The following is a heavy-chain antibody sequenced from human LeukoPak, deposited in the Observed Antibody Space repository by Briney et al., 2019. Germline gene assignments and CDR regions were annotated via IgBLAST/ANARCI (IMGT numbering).Heavy chain of an antibody. V-gene: IGHV4-59*01. D-gene: IGHD6-19*01. CDR3: ASTTRIAVAVFDY. CDR1: GGSISSYY. CDR2: IYYSGST. Sequence: SETLSLTCTVSGGSISSYYWSWSRQPPGKGLEWIGYIYYSGSTNYNPSLKSRVTISVDTSKNQFSLKLSSVTAADTAVYYCASTTRIAVAVFDYWGQGTLVTVSS. J-gene: IGHJ4*02.